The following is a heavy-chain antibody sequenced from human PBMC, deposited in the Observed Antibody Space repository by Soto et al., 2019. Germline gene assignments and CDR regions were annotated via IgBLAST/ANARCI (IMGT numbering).Heavy chain of an antibody. J-gene: IGHJ5*02. CDR1: GFTFSNYG. D-gene: IGHD3-10*01. Sequence: QVQLVESGGGVVQPGRSLRLCCAASGFTFSNYGMQWVRQAPGKGLEWVAVIWFDGSNKYYADSVKGRFTISRDNSENTLYLQMDSLRAEDTAVYYCARDHTYGSGTSYGHNWSDPRGQGTLVTVSS. CDR3: ARDHTYGSGTSYGHNWSDP. V-gene: IGHV3-33*01. CDR2: IWFDGSNK.